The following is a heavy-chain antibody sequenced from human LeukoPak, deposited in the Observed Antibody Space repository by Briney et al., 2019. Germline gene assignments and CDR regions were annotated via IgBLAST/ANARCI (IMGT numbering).Heavy chain of an antibody. CDR2: ISAYNGNT. V-gene: IGHV1-18*01. CDR3: ARYKFVWGSYRSDPGDY. D-gene: IGHD3-16*02. Sequence: ASVKVSCKASGGTFSSYAISWVRQAPGQGLEWMGWISAYNGNTNYAQKLQGRVTMTRNTSISTAYMELSSLRSEDTAVYYCARYKFVWGSYRSDPGDYWGQGTLVTVSS. CDR1: GGTFSSYA. J-gene: IGHJ4*02.